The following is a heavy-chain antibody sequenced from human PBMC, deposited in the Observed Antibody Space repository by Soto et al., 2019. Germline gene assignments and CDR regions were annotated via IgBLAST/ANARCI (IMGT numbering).Heavy chain of an antibody. CDR2: IGGTGNNI. CDR1: GFTFGNYA. CDR3: AKANPGIGNCFNYFDS. J-gene: IGHJ4*02. V-gene: IGHV3-23*01. D-gene: IGHD2-15*01. Sequence: GGSLRLSCAASGFTFGNYAMSWVRQAPGKGLQWVAAIGGTGNNIYYADSVKGRFIISRDKSKNTLYLQINSLRAEDTAVYYCAKANPGIGNCFNYFDSWGQGTLVTVSS.